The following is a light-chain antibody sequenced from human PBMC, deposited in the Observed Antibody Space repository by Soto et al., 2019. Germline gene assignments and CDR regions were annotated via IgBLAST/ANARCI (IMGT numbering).Light chain of an antibody. CDR2: DVT. CDR1: SSDVGTYNY. Sequence: QSALTQPRSVSGSPGQSVTISCTGTSSDVGTYNYVSWYQQHPGKAPKLVIYDVTKRPSGVPDRFSGSKSGNTASLTISGLQAEDEADYYCCSYAGSSLWVFGGGTKVTVL. V-gene: IGLV2-11*01. J-gene: IGLJ3*02. CDR3: CSYAGSSLWV.